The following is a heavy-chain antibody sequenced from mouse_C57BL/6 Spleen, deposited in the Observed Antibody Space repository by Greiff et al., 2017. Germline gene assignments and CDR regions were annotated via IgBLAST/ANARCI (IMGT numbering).Heavy chain of an antibody. Sequence: EVMLVESGGGLVQPKGSLKLSCAASGFTFNTYAMHWVRQAPGQGLEWVARIRRKSSNYATYSADSVKDRFTISRDDSQSMLYLQMNNLKTEDTAMYYCVAIYDGYLYYAMDYWGQGTSVTVSS. CDR3: VAIYDGYLYYAMDY. J-gene: IGHJ4*01. V-gene: IGHV10-3*01. CDR1: GFTFNTYA. D-gene: IGHD2-3*01. CDR2: IRRKSSNYAT.